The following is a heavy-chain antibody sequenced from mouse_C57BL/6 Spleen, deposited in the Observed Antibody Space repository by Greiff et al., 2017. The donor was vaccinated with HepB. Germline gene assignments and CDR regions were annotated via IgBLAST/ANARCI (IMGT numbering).Heavy chain of an antibody. J-gene: IGHJ2*01. V-gene: IGHV5-16*01. CDR1: GFTFSDYY. CDR2: INYDGSST. CDR3: AREGYYEGYFDY. Sequence: EVKLVESEGGLVQPGSSMKLSCTASGFTFSDYYMAWVRQVPEKGLEWVANINYDGSSTYYLDSLKSRFIISRDNANNILYLQMSSLKSEDTATYYCAREGYYEGYFDYWGQGTTLTVSS. D-gene: IGHD2-4*01.